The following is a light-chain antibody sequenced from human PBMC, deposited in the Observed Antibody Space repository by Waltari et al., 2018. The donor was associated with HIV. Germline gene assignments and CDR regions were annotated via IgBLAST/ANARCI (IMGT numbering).Light chain of an antibody. V-gene: IGKV1-39*01. CDR1: QTVKPY. J-gene: IGKJ4*01. CDR2: GTS. CDR3: QQSYSTPLT. Sequence: DIQMTQSPSSMSASIGGRVTITCRPRQTVKPYLNWYLQKPGKAPSLLIHGTSTLQSGVPSRFSGTGSVAQFTLTSHDLQPEDCVIYYCQQSYSTPLTFGGGT.